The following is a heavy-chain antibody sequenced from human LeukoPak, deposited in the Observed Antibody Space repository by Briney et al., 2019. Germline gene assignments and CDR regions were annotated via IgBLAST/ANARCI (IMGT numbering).Heavy chain of an antibody. CDR2: ISGSGGST. V-gene: IGHV3-23*01. D-gene: IGHD3-22*01. CDR1: GFTFSSYG. CDR3: AKDRDSSGYYYSPIDY. Sequence: GGSLRLSCAASGFTFSSYGMSWVRQAPGKGLEWVSAISGSGGSTYYADSVKGRFTISRDNSKNTLYLQMNSLRAEDTAVYYCAKDRDSSGYYYSPIDYWGQGTLVTVSS. J-gene: IGHJ4*02.